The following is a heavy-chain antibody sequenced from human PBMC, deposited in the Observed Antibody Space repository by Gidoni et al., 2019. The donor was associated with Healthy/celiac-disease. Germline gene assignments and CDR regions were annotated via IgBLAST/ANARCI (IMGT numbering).Heavy chain of an antibody. CDR2: IFSNDEK. CDR1: GFSPRNARLG. V-gene: IGHV2-26*01. CDR3: ARKNCGGDCYSFDY. D-gene: IGHD2-21*02. J-gene: IGHJ4*02. Sequence: QVTLKESGPVLVKPTETLTLTCTVSGFSPRNARLGVSWIRQPPGKAREWLAHIFSNDEKSYSTSLKSRLTISKDTSKSPVVLTMTNMDPVGTATYYCARKNCGGDCYSFDYWGQGTLVTVSS.